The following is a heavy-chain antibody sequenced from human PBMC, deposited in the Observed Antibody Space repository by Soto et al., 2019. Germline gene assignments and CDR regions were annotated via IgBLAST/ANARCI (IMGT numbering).Heavy chain of an antibody. CDR3: ARGVTAGVDY. Sequence: ASVKVSCKASGCSFTSLDINWVRQTTGQGLEWMGWMQPSSGRTGYAQKFQGRVTMTRDTSINTAYMEQSSLTSDDTAFYYCARGVTAGVDYWGQGTLFTVS. CDR1: GCSFTSLD. V-gene: IGHV1-8*01. J-gene: IGHJ4*02. D-gene: IGHD1-26*01. CDR2: MQPSSGRT.